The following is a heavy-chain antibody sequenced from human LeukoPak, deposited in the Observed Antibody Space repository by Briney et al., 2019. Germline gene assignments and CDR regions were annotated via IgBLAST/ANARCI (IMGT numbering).Heavy chain of an antibody. Sequence: GASVKVSCKVSGYALTELSMHWVRQAPGKGLEWMGGFDPEDGETIYAQKFQGRVTMTEDTSTDTAYMELSSLRSEDTAVYYCATESYSGSYSYAFDIWGQGTMVTVSS. J-gene: IGHJ3*02. V-gene: IGHV1-24*01. CDR2: FDPEDGET. D-gene: IGHD1-26*01. CDR1: GYALTELS. CDR3: ATESYSGSYSYAFDI.